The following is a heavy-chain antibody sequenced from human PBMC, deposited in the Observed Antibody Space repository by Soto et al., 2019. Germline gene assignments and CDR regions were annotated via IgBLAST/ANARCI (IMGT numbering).Heavy chain of an antibody. Sequence: DVQLVESGGGLIQPGESLRLSCAAFGLTISGQKYVAWVRQAPGKGLEWVSGLYDVDGSFYADSVRGRFTTSSDSSKTTVYLQMNDLITDDTAVYYCATWHEREHAYEVWGQGTTVTVSS. J-gene: IGHJ3*01. CDR3: ATWHEREHAYEV. CDR2: LYDVDGS. CDR1: GLTISGQKY. D-gene: IGHD1-1*01. V-gene: IGHV3-53*01.